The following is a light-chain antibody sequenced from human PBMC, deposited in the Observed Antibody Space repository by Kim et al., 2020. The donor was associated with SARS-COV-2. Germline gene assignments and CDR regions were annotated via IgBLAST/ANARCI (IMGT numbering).Light chain of an antibody. J-gene: IGKJ2*01. CDR2: GAS. V-gene: IGKV1-39*01. CDR3: QQSNDDPPHT. CDR1: QSISTY. Sequence: AARGQRVTITCRASQSISTYLHWYQHKPGTAPMLLIYGASTLQSVVPSRFSGSGSGTDFTLAINSVQPEDYAIYYCQQSNDDPPHTFGQGTKLEI.